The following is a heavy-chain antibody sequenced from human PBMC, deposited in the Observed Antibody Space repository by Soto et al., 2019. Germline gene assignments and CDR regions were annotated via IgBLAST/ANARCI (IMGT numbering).Heavy chain of an antibody. Sequence: EVQLLESGGGLVQPGGSLRLSYAASGFTFSSYAMSWVRQAPGKGLEWVSAISGSGGSTYYADSVKGRFTISRDNSKNTLYLQMNSLRAEDTAVYYCAKDQITIFGVVVYYYYGMDVWGQGTTVTVSS. D-gene: IGHD3-3*01. J-gene: IGHJ6*02. V-gene: IGHV3-23*01. CDR2: ISGSGGST. CDR3: AKDQITIFGVVVYYYYGMDV. CDR1: GFTFSSYA.